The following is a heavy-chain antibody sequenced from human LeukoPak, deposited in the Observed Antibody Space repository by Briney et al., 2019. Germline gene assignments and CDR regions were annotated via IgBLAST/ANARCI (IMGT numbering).Heavy chain of an antibody. CDR1: GFTFRDYY. Sequence: GGSLRLSCAASGFTFRDYYMSWIRQAPGKGLEWLSYISNSGTTVDYSDSVLGRFTISRDNAKKSVFLQLDSLRAEDTAVYYCARGSSYGYDYNYMDVWGTGTTVTVSS. V-gene: IGHV3-11*04. CDR3: ARGSSYGYDYNYMDV. J-gene: IGHJ6*03. CDR2: ISNSGTTV. D-gene: IGHD5-18*01.